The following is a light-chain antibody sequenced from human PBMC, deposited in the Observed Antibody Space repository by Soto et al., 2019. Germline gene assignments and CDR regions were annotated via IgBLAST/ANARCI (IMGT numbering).Light chain of an antibody. CDR3: QEYNSAPVT. Sequence: DIQMTQSPSSLSASVGDRATITCRASQGISNYLAWYQQKPAKVPRLLIYAASTWQSGVPSRFSGSGSGTDFTLTISSLQPQDFATYYCQEYNSAPVTFGHGTKVDIK. CDR1: QGISNY. CDR2: AAS. V-gene: IGKV1-27*01. J-gene: IGKJ1*01.